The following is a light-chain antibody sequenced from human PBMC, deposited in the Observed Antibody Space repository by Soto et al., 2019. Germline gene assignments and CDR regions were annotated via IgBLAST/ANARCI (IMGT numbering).Light chain of an antibody. CDR2: LEGSGSY. V-gene: IGLV4-60*02. CDR3: ETWDINTHVV. Sequence: QLVLTLSSSASASLGSSVKLTCTLSSGHSTYIIAWHQQQPGKAPRYLMKLEGSGSYNKGSGVPDRFSGSSSGADRYLTISNLQFEDEADYYCETWDINTHVVFGGGTKVTV. CDR1: SGHSTYI. J-gene: IGLJ2*01.